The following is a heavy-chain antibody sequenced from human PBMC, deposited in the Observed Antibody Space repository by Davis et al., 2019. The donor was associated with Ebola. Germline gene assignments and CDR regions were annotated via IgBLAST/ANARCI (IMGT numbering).Heavy chain of an antibody. CDR1: GDIVNTYA. V-gene: IGHV7-4-1*02. Sequence: ASVKVSCKASGDIVNTYAVNWLRQAPGQRFEWLGWITTNTASPTYARGFSERFVFSLDTSVDTAFLQINNLRAEDTAIYYCARGMGELALNWGQGTLVTVSS. CDR2: ITTNTASP. CDR3: ARGMGELALN. D-gene: IGHD3-16*01. J-gene: IGHJ4*02.